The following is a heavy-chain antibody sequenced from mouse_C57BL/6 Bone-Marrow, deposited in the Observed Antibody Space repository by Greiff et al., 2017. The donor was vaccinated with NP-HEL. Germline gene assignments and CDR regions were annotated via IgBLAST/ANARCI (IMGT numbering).Heavy chain of an antibody. V-gene: IGHV5-6*01. CDR1: GFTFSSYG. CDR2: ISSGGSYT. D-gene: IGHD2-2*01. J-gene: IGHJ3*01. CDR3: ARRCYGYDKGAWFAY. Sequence: EVQLVESGGDLVKPGGSLKLSCAASGFTFSSYGMSWVRQTPDKRLEWVATISSGGSYTYYPDSVKGRFTISRDNAKNTLYLQMSSLKSEDTAMYYCARRCYGYDKGAWFAYWGQGTLVTVSA.